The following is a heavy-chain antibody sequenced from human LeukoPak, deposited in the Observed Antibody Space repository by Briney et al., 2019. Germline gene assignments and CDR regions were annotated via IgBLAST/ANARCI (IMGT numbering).Heavy chain of an antibody. CDR2: IYSDGST. CDR1: GFIVSGDF. Sequence: GGSLRLSCAASGFIVSGDFMSWVRQAPGKGLEWVSVIYSDGSTYYADSVKGRFTISRDNAKNTLYLQMNSLRAEDTAVYYCLRDLNWSLDQWGQGTLVTVSS. D-gene: IGHD1-20*01. CDR3: LRDLNWSLDQ. J-gene: IGHJ4*02. V-gene: IGHV3-66*01.